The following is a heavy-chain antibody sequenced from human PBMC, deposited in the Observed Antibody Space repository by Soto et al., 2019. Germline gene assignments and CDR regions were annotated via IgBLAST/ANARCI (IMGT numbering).Heavy chain of an antibody. V-gene: IGHV1-18*01. D-gene: IGHD2-2*01. CDR2: ISAYNGNT. CDR1: GYTFTSYG. Sequence: GASVKVSCKASGYTFTSYGISWVRQAPGQGLEWMGWISAYNGNTNYAQKLQGRVTMTTDTSTSTAYMELRSLRSDDTAVYYCARGYCSSTSCYEWGDNWFDPWGQGTLVTVSS. CDR3: ARGYCSSTSCYEWGDNWFDP. J-gene: IGHJ5*02.